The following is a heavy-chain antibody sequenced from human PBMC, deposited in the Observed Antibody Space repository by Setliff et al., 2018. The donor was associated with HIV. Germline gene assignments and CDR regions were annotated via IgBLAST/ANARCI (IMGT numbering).Heavy chain of an antibody. V-gene: IGHV4-59*11. J-gene: IGHJ4*02. CDR2: ICYSGST. CDR3: ASHRSVYYFDY. Sequence: LSLTCTVSGGSISSHYWSWIRQPPGKGLEWIGYICYSGSTNYNPSLKSRVTISVDTSKNQFSLKLSSVTAADTAVYYCASHRSVYYFDYWGQGTLVTVSS. CDR1: GGSISSHY.